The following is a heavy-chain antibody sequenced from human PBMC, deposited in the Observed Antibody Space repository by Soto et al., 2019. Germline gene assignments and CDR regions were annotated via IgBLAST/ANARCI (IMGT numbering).Heavy chain of an antibody. V-gene: IGHV3-30*19. D-gene: IGHD6-13*01. CDR3: ARGDSSSWGMDV. CDR1: GFTFSSYG. Sequence: QVQLVESGGGVVQPGRSLRLSCAASGFTFSSYGMHWVRQAPGKGLEWVAVIWYDGSNKYYADSVKGRFTISRDNSKNTLYLQMNSLRGEDTAVYYCARGDSSSWGMDVWGQGTTVTVSS. CDR2: IWYDGSNK. J-gene: IGHJ6*02.